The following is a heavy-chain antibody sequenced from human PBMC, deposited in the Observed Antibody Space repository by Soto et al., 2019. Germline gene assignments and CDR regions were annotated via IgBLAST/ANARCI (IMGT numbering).Heavy chain of an antibody. V-gene: IGHV3-21*01. D-gene: IGHD3-3*01. J-gene: IGHJ4*02. Sequence: GGSLRLSCAASGFTFSSYSMNWVRQAPGKGLEWVSSISSSSSYIYYADSVKGRFTISRDNAKNSLYLQMNSLRAEDTAVYYCARELEHFGVVITSVGVLGYWGQGTLVTVSS. CDR3: ARELEHFGVVITSVGVLGY. CDR2: ISSSSSYI. CDR1: GFTFSSYS.